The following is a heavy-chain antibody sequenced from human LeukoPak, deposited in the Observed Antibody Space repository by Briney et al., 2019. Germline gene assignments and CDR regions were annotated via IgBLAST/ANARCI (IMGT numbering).Heavy chain of an antibody. J-gene: IGHJ4*02. CDR2: INPSGGST. CDR3: ARDLGKTSTVTTSGY. CDR1: GYTFTSYY. V-gene: IGHV1-46*01. D-gene: IGHD4-17*01. Sequence: ASVKVSCKASGYTFTSYYMHWVRQAPGQGLEGMGIINPSGGSTSYAQKFQGRVTMTRDTSTSTVYMELSSLGSEDTAVYYCARDLGKTSTVTTSGYWGQGTLVTVSS.